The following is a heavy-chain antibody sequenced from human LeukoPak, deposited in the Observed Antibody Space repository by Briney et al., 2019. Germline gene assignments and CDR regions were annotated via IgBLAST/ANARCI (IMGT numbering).Heavy chain of an antibody. V-gene: IGHV1-8*01. CDR2: MNPNSGNT. J-gene: IGHJ4*02. CDR3: ARGDIDYYDSSGYLPSLYY. D-gene: IGHD3-22*01. Sequence: ASVKVSCKASGYTFTSYDINWVRQATGQGLEWMGWMNPNSGNTGYAQKFQGRVTITADKSTSTAYMELSSLRSEDTAVYYCARGDIDYYDSSGYLPSLYYWGQGTLVTVSS. CDR1: GYTFTSYD.